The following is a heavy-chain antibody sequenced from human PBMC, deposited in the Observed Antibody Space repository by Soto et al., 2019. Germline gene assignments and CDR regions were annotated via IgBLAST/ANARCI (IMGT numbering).Heavy chain of an antibody. V-gene: IGHV1-69*01. CDR2: ITPMFGTP. Sequence: QVQLVQSGAEVKKPGSSVKVSCKASGGTFSSYTITWVRQAPGQGLEWMGGITPMFGTPNYAQKFRGRVTITADESTSTDYMELSSLRSEDTAMYFCARDGTRYDSRAYYYLYWGQGTLVTVSS. CDR3: ARDGTRYDSRAYYYLY. D-gene: IGHD3-22*01. J-gene: IGHJ4*02. CDR1: GGTFSSYT.